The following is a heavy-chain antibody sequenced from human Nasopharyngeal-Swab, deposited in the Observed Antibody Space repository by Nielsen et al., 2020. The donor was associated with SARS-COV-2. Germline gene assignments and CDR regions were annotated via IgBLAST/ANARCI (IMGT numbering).Heavy chain of an antibody. V-gene: IGHV4-34*01. D-gene: IGHD4-17*01. J-gene: IGHJ5*02. CDR3: AGTYGDYVSVWLDP. CDR1: GGSFSGYY. Sequence: SETLSLTCAVYGGSFSGYYWSWIRQPPGKGLEWIGEINHSGSTNYNPSLKSRVTISVDTSKSQFSLKLSSVTAADTAVYYCAGTYGDYVSVWLDPWGQGTLVTVSS. CDR2: INHSGST.